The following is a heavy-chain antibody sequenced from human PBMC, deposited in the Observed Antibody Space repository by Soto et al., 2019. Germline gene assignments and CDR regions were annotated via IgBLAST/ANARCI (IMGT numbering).Heavy chain of an antibody. D-gene: IGHD3-22*01. Sequence: SESLSLTSAVSGFSISAAYYWGCVRQPPGKGLEWIGSVSHSGSSYYNPSLKSRVTISMDTSKNQFSLKLTSVTAADTAVYYCARALVVVINNYFDYWGQGALVTVSS. CDR1: GFSISAAYY. CDR3: ARALVVVINNYFDY. CDR2: VSHSGSS. J-gene: IGHJ4*02. V-gene: IGHV4-38-2*01.